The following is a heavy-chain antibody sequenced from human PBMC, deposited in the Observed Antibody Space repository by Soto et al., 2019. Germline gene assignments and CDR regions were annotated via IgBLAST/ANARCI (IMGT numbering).Heavy chain of an antibody. D-gene: IGHD2-15*01. J-gene: IGHJ3*02. CDR3: ARGFTYSEAFDI. CDR1: GGTFSSYA. CDR2: IIPIFGTA. Sequence: SVKVSCKASGGTFSSYAISWVRQAPGQGLERMGGIIPIFGTANYARKFQGRVTITADESTSAAYMELSSLRSEDTAVYYCARGFTYSEAFDIWGQGTMVTVSS. V-gene: IGHV1-69*13.